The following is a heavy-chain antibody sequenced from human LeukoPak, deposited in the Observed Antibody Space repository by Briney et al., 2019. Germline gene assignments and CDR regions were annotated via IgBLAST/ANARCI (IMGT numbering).Heavy chain of an antibody. CDR2: INHSGST. CDR3: ARETVLRYFDWF. CDR1: GGSFSGYY. Sequence: SETLSLTCAVYGGSFSGYYWSWIRQPPGKGLEWIGEINHSGSTNYNPSLKSRATISVDTSKNQFSLKLSSVTAADTAVYYCARETVLRYFDWFRGQGTLVTVSS. D-gene: IGHD3-9*01. J-gene: IGHJ4*02. V-gene: IGHV4-34*01.